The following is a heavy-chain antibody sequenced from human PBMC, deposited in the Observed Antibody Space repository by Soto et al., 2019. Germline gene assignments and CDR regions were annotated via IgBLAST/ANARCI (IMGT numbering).Heavy chain of an antibody. CDR2: IIPIFGTA. V-gene: IGHV1-69*13. CDR1: GGTVSSYA. J-gene: IGHJ5*02. Sequence: VKGSCNAYGGTVSSYAIRLLRQAPGQGLEWMGRIIPIFGTANYAQKLQGRVTITADESTSTAYMELSSLRSEDTAVYYCARADYPFDPWGQGILVTVYS. CDR3: ARADYPFDP. D-gene: IGHD5-12*01.